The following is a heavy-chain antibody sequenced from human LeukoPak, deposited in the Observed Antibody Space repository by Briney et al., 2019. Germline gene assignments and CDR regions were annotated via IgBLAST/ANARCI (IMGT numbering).Heavy chain of an antibody. D-gene: IGHD6-19*01. V-gene: IGHV4-34*01. J-gene: IGHJ6*02. CDR2: INHSGST. CDR1: GGSFSGYY. Sequence: PSETLSLTCGVYGGSFSGYYWSWIRQPPGKGLEWIGEINHSGSTNYNPSLKSRVTISVDTSKNQFSLKLSSVTAADTAVYYCARGQWLADYYYYGMDVWGQGTTVTVSS. CDR3: ARGQWLADYYYYGMDV.